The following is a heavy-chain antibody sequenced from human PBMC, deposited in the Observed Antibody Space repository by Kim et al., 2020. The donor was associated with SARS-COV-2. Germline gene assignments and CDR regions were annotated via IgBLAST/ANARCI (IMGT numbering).Heavy chain of an antibody. CDR1: GFTFSSYS. J-gene: IGHJ4*02. Sequence: GGSLRLSCAASGFTFSSYSMNWVRQAPGKGLEWVSSISSSSSYIYYADSVKGRFTISRDNAKNSLYLQMNSLRAEDTAVYYCARWPSKFDSSGYYYVHWGQGTLVTVSS. CDR2: ISSSSSYI. V-gene: IGHV3-21*01. D-gene: IGHD3-22*01. CDR3: ARWPSKFDSSGYYYVH.